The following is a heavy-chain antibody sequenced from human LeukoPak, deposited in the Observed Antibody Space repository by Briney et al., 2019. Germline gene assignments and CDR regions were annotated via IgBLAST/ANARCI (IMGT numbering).Heavy chain of an antibody. Sequence: GGSLRLSCEASGFPFSSYAMTWVRQAPGKGLEWVSGISGSGTITYYADSVKGRFTISRDNSKNTLYLQMNSLRAEDAAVYYCAKSGTDFWSGPALKWGQGILVTVSS. CDR2: ISGSGTIT. V-gene: IGHV3-23*01. J-gene: IGHJ4*02. CDR3: AKSGTDFWSGPALK. D-gene: IGHD3-3*01. CDR1: GFPFSSYA.